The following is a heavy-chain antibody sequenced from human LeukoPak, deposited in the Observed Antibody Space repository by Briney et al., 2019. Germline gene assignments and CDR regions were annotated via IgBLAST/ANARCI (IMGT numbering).Heavy chain of an antibody. V-gene: IGHV3-48*04. CDR1: GYTFSSYS. D-gene: IGHD2-8*01. CDR3: ARVYDSMDV. Sequence: GGSLRLSCAASGYTFSSYSMTWVRQAPGKGLEWVSYISSSSSTIYYADSVEGRFTISRDNAKNSLYLQMNSLRAEDTAVYYCARVYDSMDVWGKGTTVTVSS. CDR2: ISSSSSTI. J-gene: IGHJ6*03.